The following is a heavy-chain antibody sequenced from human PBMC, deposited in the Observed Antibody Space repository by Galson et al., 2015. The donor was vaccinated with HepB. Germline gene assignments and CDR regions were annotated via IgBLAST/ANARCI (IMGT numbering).Heavy chain of an antibody. J-gene: IGHJ6*02. CDR2: IRSDEKVK. CDR1: GFTFNTSG. V-gene: IGHV3-30*02. Sequence: SLRLSCAGSGFTFNTSGMHWVRRAPGKGLGWVAFIRSDEKVKYYIESVKGRFTISRDNSKNTLYLQMNTLRAEDTAVYYCARQCPVAWTAMDVWGQGTTVTVSS. CDR3: ARQCPVAWTAMDV. D-gene: IGHD3/OR15-3a*01.